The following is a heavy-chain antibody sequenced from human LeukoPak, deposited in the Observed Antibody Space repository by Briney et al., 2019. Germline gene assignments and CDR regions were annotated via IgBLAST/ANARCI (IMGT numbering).Heavy chain of an antibody. CDR3: ARQTRDGSGSRGYSFDF. CDR1: GYIFTHNW. Sequence: GASLQISCKGSGYIFTHNWIGWVRQLPGKGLEWMGIIYPGDSDTRYSPSFEGQVTISVDKSISTAYLQWSSLKASDTAMYYCARQTRDGSGSRGYSFDFWGQGTLVTVSS. J-gene: IGHJ4*02. V-gene: IGHV5-51*01. CDR2: IYPGDSDT. D-gene: IGHD3-10*01.